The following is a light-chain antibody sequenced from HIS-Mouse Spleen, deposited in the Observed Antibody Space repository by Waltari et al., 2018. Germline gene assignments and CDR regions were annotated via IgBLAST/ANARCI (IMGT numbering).Light chain of an antibody. V-gene: IGLV2-11*01. CDR1: SSDLGGYNY. J-gene: IGLJ2*01. CDR3: CSYAGSYTFEVV. Sequence: QSPLTQPRSVSGSPGQPVTISCTGTSSDLGGYNYVSWYQQHPAKAPKPMMYDVSKRPSGVPARFSGSKSGNTASLTISGLQAEDEADYYCCSYAGSYTFEVVFGGGTKLTVL. CDR2: DVS.